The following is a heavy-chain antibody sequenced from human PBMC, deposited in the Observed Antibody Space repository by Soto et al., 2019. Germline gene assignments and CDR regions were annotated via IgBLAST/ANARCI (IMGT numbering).Heavy chain of an antibody. J-gene: IGHJ4*02. V-gene: IGHV3-21*01. CDR2: ISKSDYT. CDR3: AREDSIIIPAVSDF. CDR1: GFAFNNYG. Sequence: GGSLRLSCTVSGFAFNNYGINWVRQAPGKGLEWVSSISKSDYTYYSDSVKGRFAISRDNAKSSVSLQMNTLRVEDTAVYYCAREDSIIIPAVSDFWGQGTLVTVPS. D-gene: IGHD2-2*01.